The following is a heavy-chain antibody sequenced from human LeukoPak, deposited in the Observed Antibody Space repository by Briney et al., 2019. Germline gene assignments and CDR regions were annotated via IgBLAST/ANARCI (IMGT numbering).Heavy chain of an antibody. CDR1: GDSVSSNSVA. J-gene: IGHJ4*02. CDR2: TYYRSKWYN. Sequence: SQTLSLTCAIYGDSVSSNSVAWNWIRQTPARGLKWLGRTYYRSKWYNDYAVSVKSRITINADTSKNQFSLQLNSVSPEDTAVYYCAREREHSFDYWGQGTLVTVSS. CDR3: AREREHSFDY. D-gene: IGHD1-26*01. V-gene: IGHV6-1*01.